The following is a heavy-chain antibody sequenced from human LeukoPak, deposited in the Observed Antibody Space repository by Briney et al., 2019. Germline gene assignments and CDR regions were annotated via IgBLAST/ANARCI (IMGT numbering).Heavy chain of an antibody. D-gene: IGHD6-19*01. J-gene: IGHJ4*02. CDR3: ARAARAVAFDY. V-gene: IGHV1-3*01. Sequence: ASVKVSCKASGYTFTSYAMHWVRQAPGQRLEWMGWINAGNGNTKYSQKFQGRVTITGDTSASTAYMELSSLRSEDTAVYYCARAARAVAFDYWGQGTLVTVSS. CDR1: GYTFTSYA. CDR2: INAGNGNT.